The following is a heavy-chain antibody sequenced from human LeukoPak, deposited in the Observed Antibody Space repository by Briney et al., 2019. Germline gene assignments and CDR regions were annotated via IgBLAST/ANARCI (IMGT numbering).Heavy chain of an antibody. CDR3: ASLLPGLDYGDYVYNWFDP. CDR1: GFTFSSYW. D-gene: IGHD4-17*01. Sequence: GGSLRLSCAASGFTFSSYWMPWVRQAPGKGLGWVLRINSDGSSTSYAYSVNGRFTIYRDNAKNTLYLQMNSLRAEDTAVHYCASLLPGLDYGDYVYNWFDPWGQGTLVTVSS. V-gene: IGHV3-74*01. CDR2: INSDGSST. J-gene: IGHJ5*02.